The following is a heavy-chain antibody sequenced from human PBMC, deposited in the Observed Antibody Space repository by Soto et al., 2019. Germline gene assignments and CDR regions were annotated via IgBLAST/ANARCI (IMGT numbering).Heavy chain of an antibody. V-gene: IGHV4-34*01. CDR3: ARDPAYSSSWYREDYYYYYGMDV. CDR1: GGSFSGYY. CDR2: INHSGST. J-gene: IGHJ6*02. D-gene: IGHD6-13*01. Sequence: SETLSLTCAVYGGSFSGYYWSWIRQPPGKGLEWIGEINHSGSTNYNPSLKSRVTISVDTSKNQFSLKLSSVTAADTAVYYCARDPAYSSSWYREDYYYYYGMDVWGQGTTVTVSS.